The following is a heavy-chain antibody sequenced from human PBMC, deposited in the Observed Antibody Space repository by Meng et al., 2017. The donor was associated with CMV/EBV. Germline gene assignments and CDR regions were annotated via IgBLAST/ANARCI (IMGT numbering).Heavy chain of an antibody. D-gene: IGHD4-17*01. Sequence: ASVKVSCKASGYTFTSYGISWVRQAPGQGLEWMGWINAYNGNTNYAQKLQGRVTMTTDTSTSTAYMELRSLRSDDTAVYYCAREGLRGMLLPPGIWGQGTMVTVSS. CDR3: AREGLRGMLLPPGI. CDR1: GYTFTSYG. J-gene: IGHJ3*02. CDR2: INAYNGNT. V-gene: IGHV1-18*01.